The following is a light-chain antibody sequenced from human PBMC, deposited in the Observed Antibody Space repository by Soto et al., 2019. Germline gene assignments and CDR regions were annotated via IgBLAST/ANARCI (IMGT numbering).Light chain of an antibody. J-gene: IGKJ1*01. CDR2: DAS. CDR1: QDISNF. CDR3: LQYDGLRWT. V-gene: IGKV1-33*01. Sequence: DIQMTQSPSSLSASVGDRVTITCQASQDISNFLNWYQQKPGKAPKLLIYDASTLETGVPPRFSGSGSGTDFTFTISSLQPSDIATYYCLQYDGLRWTFGQGTKVELK.